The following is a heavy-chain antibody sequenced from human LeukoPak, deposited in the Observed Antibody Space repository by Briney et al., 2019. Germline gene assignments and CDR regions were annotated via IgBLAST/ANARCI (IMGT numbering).Heavy chain of an antibody. CDR3: ARDHEERGPYLDL. Sequence: ASVKVSCKASGYPFIDYYIHWMPQAPGEGPEWMGRIDPADGETAYAENFQGRVTFTADTSTNTVYMELNSLTFADRAVYYCARDHEERGPYLDLWGQGTLVIVSS. V-gene: IGHV1-69-2*01. J-gene: IGHJ4*02. D-gene: IGHD3-10*01. CDR2: IDPADGET. CDR1: GYPFIDYY.